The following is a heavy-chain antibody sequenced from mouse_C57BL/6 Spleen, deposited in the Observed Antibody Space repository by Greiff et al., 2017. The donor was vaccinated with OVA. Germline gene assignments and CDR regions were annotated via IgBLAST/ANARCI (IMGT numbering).Heavy chain of an antibody. CDR3: ASYYYGSSAGTFDY. D-gene: IGHD1-1*01. V-gene: IGHV1-50*01. Sequence: QVQLQQSGAELVKPGASVKLSCKASGYTFTSYWMQWVKQRPGQGLEWIGEIDPSDSYTNYNQKFKGKATLTVDTSSSTAYMQLSSLTSEDSAVYYCASYYYGSSAGTFDYWGQGTTLTVSS. CDR2: IDPSDSYT. CDR1: GYTFTSYW. J-gene: IGHJ2*01.